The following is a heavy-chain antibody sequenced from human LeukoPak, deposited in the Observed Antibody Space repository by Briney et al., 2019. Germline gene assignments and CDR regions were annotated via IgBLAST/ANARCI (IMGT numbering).Heavy chain of an antibody. Sequence: GGSLRLSCAASGFTFSSSAMHWVRQAPGKGLEWVAVISSDGSTKYYADSVKGRFTISRDNSKNTLFLQMNSLRAEDTAVYYCARDSYSGNYLDYWGQGTLVIVSS. D-gene: IGHD1-26*01. CDR1: GFTFSSSA. V-gene: IGHV3-30-3*01. J-gene: IGHJ4*02. CDR2: ISSDGSTK. CDR3: ARDSYSGNYLDY.